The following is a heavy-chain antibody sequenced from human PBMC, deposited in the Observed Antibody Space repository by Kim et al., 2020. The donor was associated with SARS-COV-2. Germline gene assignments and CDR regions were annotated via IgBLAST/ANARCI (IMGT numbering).Heavy chain of an antibody. CDR2: IKQDGSEK. CDR3: ARVAGGSWYFEY. J-gene: IGHJ4*02. Sequence: GGSLRLSFAASGFTFSSYWMSWVRQAPGKGLEWVANIKQDGSEKYYVDSVKGRFTISRDNAKNSLYLQMKSLRAEDTAVYYCARVAGGSWYFEYWGQGTLVTVSS. D-gene: IGHD2-15*01. CDR1: GFTFSSYW. V-gene: IGHV3-7*01.